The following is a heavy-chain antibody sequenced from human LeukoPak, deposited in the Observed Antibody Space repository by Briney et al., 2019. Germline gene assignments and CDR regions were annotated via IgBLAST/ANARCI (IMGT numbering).Heavy chain of an antibody. CDR1: GYTFTSYD. J-gene: IGHJ6*03. D-gene: IGHD6-13*01. CDR2: MNPNSGNT. CDR3: ARGPVAAGTSYYYYYYMDV. V-gene: IGHV1-8*03. Sequence: GASVKVSCKASGYTFTSYDINWVRQATGQGLEWMGWMNPNSGNTGYAQKFQGRVTITRNTSISTAYMELSSLRSEDTAVYYCARGPVAAGTSYYYYYYMDVXXKGTTVTVSS.